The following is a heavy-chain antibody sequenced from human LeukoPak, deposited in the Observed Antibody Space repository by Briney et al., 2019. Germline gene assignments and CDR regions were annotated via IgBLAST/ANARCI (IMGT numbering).Heavy chain of an antibody. CDR3: ATEPLGYCSGGSCPNEINWFDP. Sequence: RASVKVSCKVSGYTLTELSMHWVRQAPGKGLEWMGGFDPEDGETIYAQKFQGRVTMTEDTSTDTAYMELSSLRSEDTAVYYCATEPLGYCSGGSCPNEINWFDPWGQGTLVTVSS. CDR2: FDPEDGET. V-gene: IGHV1-24*01. J-gene: IGHJ5*02. D-gene: IGHD2-15*01. CDR1: GYTLTELS.